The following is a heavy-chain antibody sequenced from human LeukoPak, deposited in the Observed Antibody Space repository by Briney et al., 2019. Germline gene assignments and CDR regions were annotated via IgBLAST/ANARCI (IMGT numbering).Heavy chain of an antibody. J-gene: IGHJ4*02. D-gene: IGHD3-10*01. CDR3: AREFGGSASGAGY. Sequence: GGSLRLSCAASGFTFSFYSMNWVRQAPGKGLEWGSSMSGSSGLIYYADSVEGRFPASTDNAKNSRSLQMNSLRAEDTAVYYCAREFGGSASGAGYWGQGTLVTVSS. CDR1: GFTFSFYS. V-gene: IGHV3-21*01. CDR2: MSGSSGLI.